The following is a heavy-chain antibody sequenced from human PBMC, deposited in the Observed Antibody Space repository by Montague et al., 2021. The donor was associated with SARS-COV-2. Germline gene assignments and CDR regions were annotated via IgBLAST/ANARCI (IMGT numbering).Heavy chain of an antibody. Sequence: TLSLTCSVSGGSMSSVGYYWSWLRQHPGKGLEWIGYIYYKGNTFYNPALKSRISISLDTSKSQFSLNLTSVTAADTAVYYCARCPYRNFDIWGQGALVTVSS. CDR3: ARCPYRNFDI. D-gene: IGHD3-16*02. CDR1: GGSMSSVGYY. J-gene: IGHJ4*02. CDR2: IYYKGNT. V-gene: IGHV4-31*03.